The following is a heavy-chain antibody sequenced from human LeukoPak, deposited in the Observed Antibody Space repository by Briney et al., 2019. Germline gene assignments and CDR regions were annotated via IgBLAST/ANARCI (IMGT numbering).Heavy chain of an antibody. D-gene: IGHD3-9*01. CDR2: SSGSTSRI. CDR3: AREGLLNFDY. CDR1: GFMFRTYR. V-gene: IGHV3-48*01. J-gene: IGHJ4*02. Sequence: GRSLRLSWVSPGFMFRTYRMNWLRQAPGKGLSLVSYSSGSTSRIFVVDSVKGRFSITRANAKSSLYLQMNSLTAEDTALYYCAREGLLNFDYWGQATLVTVSS.